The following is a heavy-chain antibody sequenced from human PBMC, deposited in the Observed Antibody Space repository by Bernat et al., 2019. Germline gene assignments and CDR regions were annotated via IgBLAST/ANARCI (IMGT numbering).Heavy chain of an antibody. CDR2: IWYDGRNK. CDR3: ARGGYYASSPWRYYYYYGMDV. CDR1: GFTFSSYG. D-gene: IGHD3-22*01. Sequence: QVQLVESGGGVVQPGRSRRLSCAASGFTFSSYGMHWVRQAPGKGLEWVAVIWYDGRNKSYADSMKGRFTISRDNSKNTLYLQMNSLRTEDTAVYYCARGGYYASSPWRYYYYYGMDVWGQGTTVTVSS. J-gene: IGHJ6*02. V-gene: IGHV3-33*01.